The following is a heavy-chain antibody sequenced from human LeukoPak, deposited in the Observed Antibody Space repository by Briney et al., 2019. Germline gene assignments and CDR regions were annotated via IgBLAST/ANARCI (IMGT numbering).Heavy chain of an antibody. D-gene: IGHD1-14*01. CDR1: GYTFTSYY. CDR2: INPSGGST. CDR3: ARLSGGGYYMDV. Sequence: GASVKVSCKASGYTFTSYYMHWVRQAPGQGLEWMGIINPSGGSTSYAQKFQGRVTMTRDTSISTAYMEPSRLRSDDTAVYYCARLSGGGYYMDVWGKGTTVTVSS. V-gene: IGHV1-46*01. J-gene: IGHJ6*03.